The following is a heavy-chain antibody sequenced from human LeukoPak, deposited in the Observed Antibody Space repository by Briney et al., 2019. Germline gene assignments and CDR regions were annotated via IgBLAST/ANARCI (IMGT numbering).Heavy chain of an antibody. CDR1: GYSFTDYG. CDR3: ARGRLGYCGASSCLLFDN. V-gene: IGHV1-18*01. Sequence: GASVKVSCKASGYSFTDYGISWVRQAPGQGLEWMGWISTDIGNTNYAQKFQGTVTMTRDTSTSTAYMELTSLRSDDTAVYFCARGRLGYCGASSCLLFDNWGQGSLVTVSS. J-gene: IGHJ4*02. D-gene: IGHD2-15*01. CDR2: ISTDIGNT.